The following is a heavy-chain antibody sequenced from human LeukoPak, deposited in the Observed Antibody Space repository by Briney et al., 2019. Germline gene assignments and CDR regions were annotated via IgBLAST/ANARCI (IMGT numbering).Heavy chain of an antibody. Sequence: ASVKVSCKASGYTFTSYDINWVRQATGQRLEWMGWMNPNSGNTGNAKKFKGRVTMTRNTSISTAYMELSSLRSEDTAVYYCARFNRRGVSNDYWGQGTLVTVAA. CDR3: ARFNRRGVSNDY. V-gene: IGHV1-8*01. J-gene: IGHJ4*02. CDR1: GYTFTSYD. D-gene: IGHD3-10*01. CDR2: MNPNSGNT.